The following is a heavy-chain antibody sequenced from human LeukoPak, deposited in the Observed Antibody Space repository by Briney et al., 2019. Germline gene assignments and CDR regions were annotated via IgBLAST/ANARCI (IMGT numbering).Heavy chain of an antibody. D-gene: IGHD6-19*01. CDR3: ARDSSVAATRDY. CDR1: GYTFTGYY. V-gene: IGHV1-2*06. CDR2: INPNSGGT. J-gene: IGHJ4*02. Sequence: ASVKVSCKASGYTFTGYYMHWVRQAPGQGLEWMGRINPNSGGTNYAQKFQGRVTMTRDTSISTAYMELSRLRSDDTAVYYCARDSSVAATRDYWGRGTLVTVSS.